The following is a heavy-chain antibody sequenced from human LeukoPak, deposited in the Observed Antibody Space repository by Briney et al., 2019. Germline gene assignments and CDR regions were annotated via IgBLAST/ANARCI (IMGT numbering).Heavy chain of an antibody. Sequence: ASVKVSCKASGYTFTSYYMHWVRQAPGQGLEWMGIINPSGGSTSYAQKFQGRVTMTRDMSTSTVYMELSSLRSEDTAVYHCARVGYDAPGAYDIWSQGTMVTVSS. V-gene: IGHV1-46*01. J-gene: IGHJ3*02. D-gene: IGHD5-12*01. CDR2: INPSGGST. CDR1: GYTFTSYY. CDR3: ARVGYDAPGAYDI.